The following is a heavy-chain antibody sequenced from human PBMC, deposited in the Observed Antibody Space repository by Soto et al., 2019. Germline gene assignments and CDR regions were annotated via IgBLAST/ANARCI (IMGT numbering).Heavy chain of an antibody. CDR3: ARDIVVVPAAAYYYYGMDV. V-gene: IGHV1-2*02. CDR2: LHPNSGRT. J-gene: IGHJ6*02. Sequence: WLHPNSGRTSYAQKFQGRATMPRDTSISTAYMELSRLRSDDTAVYYCARDIVVVPAAAYYYYGMDVWGQGTTVTVSS. D-gene: IGHD2-2*01.